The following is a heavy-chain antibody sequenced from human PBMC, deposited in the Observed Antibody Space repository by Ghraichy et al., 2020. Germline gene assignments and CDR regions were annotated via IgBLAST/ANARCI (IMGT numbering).Heavy chain of an antibody. CDR2: ISAYNGNT. J-gene: IGHJ4*02. D-gene: IGHD3-3*01. CDR1: GYTFTSYG. V-gene: IGHV1-18*01. Sequence: ASVKVSCKASGYTFTSYGISWVRQAPGQGLEWMGWISAYNGNTNYAQKLQGRVTMTTDTSTSTAYMELRSLRSDDTAVYYCAREGPSYYDFWSGYWSPYYFDYWGLGTLVTVSS. CDR3: AREGPSYYDFWSGYWSPYYFDY.